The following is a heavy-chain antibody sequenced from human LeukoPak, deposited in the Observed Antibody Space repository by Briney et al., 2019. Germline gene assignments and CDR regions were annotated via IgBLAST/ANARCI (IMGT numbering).Heavy chain of an antibody. J-gene: IGHJ3*02. Sequence: GESLKTPSKGPGYSFTSYWSRWVREMPEKGLERMGRIDPIDSYTNYSPSFQGHVTISADKSISTAYLQWSSLKASDTAMYYCARRGLRSVSDAFAIWGQGTMVTVSS. CDR3: ARRGLRSVSDAFAI. D-gene: IGHD5-12*01. CDR1: GYSFTSYW. V-gene: IGHV5-10-1*01. CDR2: IDPIDSYT.